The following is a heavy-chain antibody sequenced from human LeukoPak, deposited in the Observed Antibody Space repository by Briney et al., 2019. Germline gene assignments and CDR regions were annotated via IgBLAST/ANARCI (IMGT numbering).Heavy chain of an antibody. CDR1: GYTFTGYY. CDR2: INPNSGGT. CDR3: ARRWQYLIDY. J-gene: IGHJ4*02. Sequence: GASVKVSCKASGYTFTGYYMHWVRQAPGQGLEWMGWINPNSGGTNYAQKFQGRVTMTRDTSISTAYMELSRPRSDDTAVYCCARRWQYLIDYWGQGTLVTVSS. D-gene: IGHD2-2*01. V-gene: IGHV1-2*02.